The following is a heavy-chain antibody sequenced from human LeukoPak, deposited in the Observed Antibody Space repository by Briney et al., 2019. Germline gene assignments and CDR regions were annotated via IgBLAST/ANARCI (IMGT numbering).Heavy chain of an antibody. CDR1: GYTFTGYY. J-gene: IGHJ4*02. Sequence: ASVKVSFKASGYTFTGYYMHWVRQAPGQGLEWMGWINPNSGGTNYAQKFQGRVTMTRDTSISTAYMELSRLRSDDTAVYYCARGPSTYYYDSSGPYYFDYWGQGTLVTVSS. CDR2: INPNSGGT. D-gene: IGHD3-22*01. V-gene: IGHV1-2*02. CDR3: ARGPSTYYYDSSGPYYFDY.